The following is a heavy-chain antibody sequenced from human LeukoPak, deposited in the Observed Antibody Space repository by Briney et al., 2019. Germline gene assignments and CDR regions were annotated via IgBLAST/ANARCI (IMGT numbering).Heavy chain of an antibody. J-gene: IGHJ4*02. CDR2: INWNGGST. CDR1: GFTFDDYG. Sequence: GGSLRLSCVASGFTFDDYGINWVRQAPGKGLEWVSGINWNGGSTSYADSVKGRFTISRDNAKNSLYLQMNSLRVEDTALYYCARGSHYYDSSGYYLAYWGQGTLVTVSS. CDR3: ARGSHYYDSSGYYLAY. V-gene: IGHV3-20*04. D-gene: IGHD3-22*01.